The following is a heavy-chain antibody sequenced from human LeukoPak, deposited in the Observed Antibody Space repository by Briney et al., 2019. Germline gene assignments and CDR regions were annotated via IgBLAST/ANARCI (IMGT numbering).Heavy chain of an antibody. Sequence: GSLRLSCAASGFTVSSNYMNWVRHAPGKGLDWVSVIYSGGSTNYADSVKGRFTISRDNSKNTLYLQMNSLRAEDTAVYYCIYGYTLDFWGQGTLVTVSS. CDR2: IYSGGST. CDR1: GFTVSSNY. V-gene: IGHV3-53*01. CDR3: IYGYTLDF. D-gene: IGHD5-18*01. J-gene: IGHJ4*02.